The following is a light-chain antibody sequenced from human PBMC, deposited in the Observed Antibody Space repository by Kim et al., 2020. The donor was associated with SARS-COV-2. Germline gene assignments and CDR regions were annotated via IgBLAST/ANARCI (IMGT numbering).Light chain of an antibody. CDR3: QAWDSSTGGV. Sequence: SYELTQLPSVSVSPGQTASITCSGDKLGDKYACWYQQKPGQSPVLVIYQDSKRPSGIPERFSGSNSGNTATLTISGTQAMDEADYYCQAWDSSTGGVFGT. J-gene: IGLJ1*01. V-gene: IGLV3-1*01. CDR2: QDS. CDR1: KLGDKY.